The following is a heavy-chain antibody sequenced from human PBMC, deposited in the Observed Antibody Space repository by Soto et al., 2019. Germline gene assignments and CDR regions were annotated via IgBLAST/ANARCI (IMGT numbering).Heavy chain of an antibody. CDR1: GFTFISSF. Sequence: GGSLRLSCVASGFTFISSFMGWVRQAPRKGLEWVANINQDGGGTYYVDSVEGRFTISRDNAKDSLYLQMNSLRAEDTAVYYCAALYGSGSYSIGGGFDYWGQGTLVTVSS. J-gene: IGHJ4*02. V-gene: IGHV3-7*03. CDR2: INQDGGGT. CDR3: AALYGSGSYSIGGGFDY. D-gene: IGHD3-10*01.